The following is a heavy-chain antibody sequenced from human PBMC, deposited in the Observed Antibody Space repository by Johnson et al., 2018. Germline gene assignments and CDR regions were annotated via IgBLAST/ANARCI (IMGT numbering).Heavy chain of an antibody. D-gene: IGHD5-24*01. CDR2: ITWDSSTV. J-gene: IGHJ1*01. V-gene: IGHV3-9*01. CDR3: TQSQGGDGYNSLFQ. Sequence: VQLQESGGGLVPPGRSLRLSCIASGSGFDFDDYAMHWVRQAPGKGLEWVSGITWDSSTVGDADSVKGRFTISRDNAQQSLYLQMNSLRPENTALYYFTQSQGGDGYNSLFQWGQGTLVTV. CDR1: GSGFDFDDYA.